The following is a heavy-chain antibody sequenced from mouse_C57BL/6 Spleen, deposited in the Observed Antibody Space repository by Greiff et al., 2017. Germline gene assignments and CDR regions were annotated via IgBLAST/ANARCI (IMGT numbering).Heavy chain of an antibody. CDR1: GYTFTTYP. Sequence: VKLMESGAELVKPGASVKMSCKASGYTFTTYPIEWMKQNHGKSLEWIGNFHPYNDDTKYNEKFKGKATLTVEKSSSTVYLELSRLTSDDSAVYYCARRGDYTGRFAYWGQGTLVTVSA. D-gene: IGHD2-4*01. CDR2: FHPYNDDT. V-gene: IGHV1-47*01. J-gene: IGHJ3*01. CDR3: ARRGDYTGRFAY.